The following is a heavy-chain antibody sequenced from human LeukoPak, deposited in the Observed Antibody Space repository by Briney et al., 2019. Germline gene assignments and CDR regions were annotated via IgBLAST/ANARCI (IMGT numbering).Heavy chain of an antibody. J-gene: IGHJ4*02. V-gene: IGHV4-30-2*01. CDR3: ARGDYLFDY. Sequence: SQTLSLTCAVSGGSISSGGYSWSWIRQAPGKGLEWIGYIYHSGSTYYNPSLKSRVTISVDRSKNQFSLKLSSVTAADTAVYYCARGDYLFDYWGQGTLVTVSS. D-gene: IGHD4-11*01. CDR2: IYHSGST. CDR1: GGSISSGGYS.